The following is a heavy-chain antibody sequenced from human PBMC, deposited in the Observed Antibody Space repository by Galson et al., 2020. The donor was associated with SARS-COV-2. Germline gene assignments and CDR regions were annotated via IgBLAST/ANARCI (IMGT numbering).Heavy chain of an antibody. CDR2: TYYRSQWYH. J-gene: IGHJ4*02. CDR3: ARDKGSAFYFFDD. Sequence: SQTLSLTCSISGDSVSSYTAAWDWLRQSPSRGLEWLGRTYYRSQWYHDYAPSLTSRLTIKADTSKNQFSLELTSVTPDDTAVYFCARDKGSAFYFFDDWGQGTLVTVSS. V-gene: IGHV6-1*01. CDR1: GDSVSSYTAA. D-gene: IGHD3-10*01.